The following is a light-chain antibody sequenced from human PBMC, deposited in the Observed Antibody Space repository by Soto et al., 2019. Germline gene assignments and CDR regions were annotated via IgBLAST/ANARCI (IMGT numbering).Light chain of an antibody. Sequence: EIVLTQSPATLSLSPGERATLSCRTSLSVSVYLDWYQQKPGQAPRLLISDASNRATGIPDRFSGSGSGTEFTLTISSLEPEDSAVYYCQQRHMWPITFGQGTRLEIK. CDR2: DAS. CDR1: LSVSVY. J-gene: IGKJ5*01. V-gene: IGKV3-11*01. CDR3: QQRHMWPIT.